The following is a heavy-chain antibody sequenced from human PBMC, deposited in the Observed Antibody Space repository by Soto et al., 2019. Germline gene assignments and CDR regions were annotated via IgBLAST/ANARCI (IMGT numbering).Heavy chain of an antibody. J-gene: IGHJ4*02. Sequence: PGGSLRLSCAASGFTFDDYSMHWVRQPPGKGLEWISFISWNGADTFYADSVRGRFTISRDNSKNSLSLQMSSLTTEDTALYYCEKEEVGGVYLDYWGQGTLVTVSS. V-gene: IGHV3-43*01. CDR3: EKEEVGGVYLDY. D-gene: IGHD1-26*01. CDR1: GFTFDDYS. CDR2: ISWNGADT.